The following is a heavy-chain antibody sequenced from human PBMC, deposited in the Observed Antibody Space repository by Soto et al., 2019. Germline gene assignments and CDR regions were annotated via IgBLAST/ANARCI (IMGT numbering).Heavy chain of an antibody. CDR1: RFSFSTYA. V-gene: IGHV3-30-3*01. CDR2: ISYDGGND. Sequence: QVQLVESGGGVVQPGRSLRLSCAASRFSFSTYAIHWVRQAPGKGLEWVAGISYDGGNDYYADSVKGRFTISRDNSKSTLYLKMNSLGPDDTAVYYCARDRSGSHEIDDSLDIWGRGTMVTVSS. J-gene: IGHJ3*02. CDR3: ARDRSGSHEIDDSLDI. D-gene: IGHD1-26*01.